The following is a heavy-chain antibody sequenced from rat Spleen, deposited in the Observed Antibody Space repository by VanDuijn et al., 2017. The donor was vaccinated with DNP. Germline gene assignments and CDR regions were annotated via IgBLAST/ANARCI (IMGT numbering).Heavy chain of an antibody. J-gene: IGHJ4*01. V-gene: IGHV1-43*01. D-gene: IGHD1-9*01. CDR2: INTGSGGT. CDR3: ARKRIHTTGIPTWGYVMDA. Sequence: QVQLQQSGAELAKPGSSVKISCKASGYTFTSYYISWIKQTTGQGLEYIGYINTGSGGTNYNEKFKGKATLTVDKSSSTAFMQLSSLTPDDSAVYYCARKRIHTTGIPTWGYVMDAWGQGASVTVSS. CDR1: GYTFTSYY.